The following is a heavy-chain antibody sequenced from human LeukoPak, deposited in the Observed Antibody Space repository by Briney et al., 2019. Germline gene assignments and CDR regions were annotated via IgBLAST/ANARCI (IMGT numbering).Heavy chain of an antibody. D-gene: IGHD5-18*01. CDR3: ARGHSGYSYGYQVTPFYFDY. CDR1: GGSISSYY. Sequence: SETLSLTCTVSGGSISSYYWSWIRQPPGKGLEWIREINHSGSTNYNPSLKSRVTISVDTSKNQFSLKLSSVTAADTAVYYCARGHSGYSYGYQVTPFYFDYWGRGTLVTVSS. CDR2: INHSGST. V-gene: IGHV4-34*01. J-gene: IGHJ4*02.